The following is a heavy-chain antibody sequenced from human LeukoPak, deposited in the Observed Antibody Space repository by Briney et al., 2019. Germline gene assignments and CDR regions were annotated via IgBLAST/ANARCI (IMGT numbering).Heavy chain of an antibody. CDR2: IKEDGSER. Sequence: GGSLRLSCAASGFTFSSYWMNWVRQAPGKGLEWVANIKEDGSERYYVDSVKGRFTISRDNSKNTLYLQMNSLRAEDTAVYYCARAVGYYDSSIYWGQGTLVTVSS. J-gene: IGHJ4*02. D-gene: IGHD3-22*01. CDR3: ARAVGYYDSSIY. CDR1: GFTFSSYW. V-gene: IGHV3-7*01.